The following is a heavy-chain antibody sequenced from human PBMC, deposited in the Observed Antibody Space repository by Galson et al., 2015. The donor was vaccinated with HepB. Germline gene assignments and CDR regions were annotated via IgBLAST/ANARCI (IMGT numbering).Heavy chain of an antibody. Sequence: SLRLSCAASGFTFSTYSMNWVRQAPGKGLEWVSYISYSSSTIYYADSVKGRFTISRDNAKNSLYLQMNSLRAEDTAVYYCARGTVEMATISFDYWGQGTLVTVSS. CDR3: ARGTVEMATISFDY. CDR2: ISYSSSTI. D-gene: IGHD5-24*01. CDR1: GFTFSTYS. J-gene: IGHJ4*02. V-gene: IGHV3-48*01.